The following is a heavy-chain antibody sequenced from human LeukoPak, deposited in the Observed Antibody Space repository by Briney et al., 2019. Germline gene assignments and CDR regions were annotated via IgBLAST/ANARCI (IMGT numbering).Heavy chain of an antibody. V-gene: IGHV3-15*01. J-gene: IGHJ4*02. D-gene: IGHD3-10*01. Sequence: GGSLRLSCAASGFTFSTYWMSWVRQAPGKGLEWVGRIKSKTDGGTTDYAAPVKGRFTISRDDSKNTLYLQMNSLKTEDTAVYYCTTDRWFGEFGYFDYWGQGTLVTVSS. CDR1: GFTFSTYW. CDR3: TTDRWFGEFGYFDY. CDR2: IKSKTDGGTT.